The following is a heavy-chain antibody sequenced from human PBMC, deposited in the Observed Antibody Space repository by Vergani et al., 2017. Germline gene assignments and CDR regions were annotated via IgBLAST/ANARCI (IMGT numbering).Heavy chain of an antibody. J-gene: IGHJ6*02. CDR3: ARVGIAAAKLEQTPHYYGMDV. CDR1: GYTFTSYG. Sequence: QVQLVQSGAEVKKPGASVKVSCKASGYTFTSYGISWVRQAPGQGLEWMGWISAYNGNTNYAQKLQGRVTMTTDTSTSTAYMELRGLRSDDTAVYYCARVGIAAAKLEQTPHYYGMDVWGQGTTVTVSS. CDR2: ISAYNGNT. D-gene: IGHD6-13*01. V-gene: IGHV1-18*01.